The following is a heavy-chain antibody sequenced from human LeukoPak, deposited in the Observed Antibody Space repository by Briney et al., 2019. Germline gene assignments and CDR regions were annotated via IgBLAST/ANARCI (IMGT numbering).Heavy chain of an antibody. J-gene: IGHJ6*02. D-gene: IGHD3-3*01. V-gene: IGHV3-23*01. CDR2: ISGSGGST. Sequence: GGSLRLSCVASGFTFGKYWMSWVRQAPGKGLEWVSAISGSGGSTYYADSVKGRFTISRDNSKNTLYLQMNSLRAEDTAVYYCAKDGAAYYDFWSGHNYGMDVWGQGTTVTVSS. CDR1: GFTFGKYW. CDR3: AKDGAAYYDFWSGHNYGMDV.